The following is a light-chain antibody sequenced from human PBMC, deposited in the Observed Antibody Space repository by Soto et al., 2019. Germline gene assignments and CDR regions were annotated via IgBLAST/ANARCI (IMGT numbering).Light chain of an antibody. CDR1: QDISTW. Sequence: DLQMTQSPSSVSASVGDRVTITCRASQDISTWLAWYQQKPGIAPKFLIYAATSLQSGVPSRFSGTGSGTDFTLTISTLQPEDFGIYFCQQANSFPWTFGQGTKVEIK. CDR2: AAT. J-gene: IGKJ1*01. CDR3: QQANSFPWT. V-gene: IGKV1-12*02.